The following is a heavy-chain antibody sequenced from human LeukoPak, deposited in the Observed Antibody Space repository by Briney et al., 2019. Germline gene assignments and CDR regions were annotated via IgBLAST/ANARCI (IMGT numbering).Heavy chain of an antibody. Sequence: GSLRLSCAASGFTFTMLGMNWVRQPPGKGLEWIGEINHSGSTNYNPSLKSRVTISVDTSKNQFSLKLSPVTAADTAVYYCARRRIGAWVFDYWGQGTLVTVSS. CDR3: ARRRIGAWVFDY. D-gene: IGHD3-16*01. J-gene: IGHJ4*02. CDR1: GFTFTMLG. CDR2: INHSGST. V-gene: IGHV4-34*01.